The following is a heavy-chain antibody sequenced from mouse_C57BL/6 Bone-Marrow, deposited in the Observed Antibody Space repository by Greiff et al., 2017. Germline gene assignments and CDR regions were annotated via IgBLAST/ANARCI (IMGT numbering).Heavy chain of an antibody. D-gene: IGHD1-1*01. J-gene: IGHJ2*01. CDR2: ISNLAYSI. CDR3: ARLPNYYGSSYFDY. CDR1: GFTFSDYG. V-gene: IGHV5-15*01. Sequence: EVMLVESGGGLVQPGGSLKLSCAASGFTFSDYGMAWVRQAPRKGPEWVAFISNLAYSIYYADTVTGRFTISRENAKNTLYLEMSSLRSEDTAMYYCARLPNYYGSSYFDYWGQGTTLTVSS.